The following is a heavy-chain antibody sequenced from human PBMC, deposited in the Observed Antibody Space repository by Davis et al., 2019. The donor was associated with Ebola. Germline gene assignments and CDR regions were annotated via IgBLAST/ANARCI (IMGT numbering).Heavy chain of an antibody. CDR2: IYTSGST. Sequence: SETLSLTCTVSGGSIRSGSYYWSWIRQPAGKGLEWIGHIYTSGSTNYNPSLKSRVTISVDTSKNQFSLKLSSVTAADTAVYYCARGPHRGNYGDYADWGQGTLVTVSS. D-gene: IGHD4-17*01. CDR3: ARGPHRGNYGDYAD. J-gene: IGHJ4*02. CDR1: GGSIRSGSYY. V-gene: IGHV4-61*09.